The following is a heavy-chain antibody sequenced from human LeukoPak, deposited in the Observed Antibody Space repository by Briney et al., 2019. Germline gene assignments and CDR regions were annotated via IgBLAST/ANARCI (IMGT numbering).Heavy chain of an antibody. CDR1: GYTFTSYD. CDR2: MNPNSGNT. D-gene: IGHD1-7*01. J-gene: IGHJ4*02. V-gene: IGHV1-8*01. Sequence: ASVKVSCKASGYTFTSYDINCVREATGQGLEWMGWMNPNSGNTGYAQKFQGRVTMTRNTSISTAYMELSSLRSEDTAVYYCARAGINWNYARDWGQGTLVTVSS. CDR3: ARAGINWNYARD.